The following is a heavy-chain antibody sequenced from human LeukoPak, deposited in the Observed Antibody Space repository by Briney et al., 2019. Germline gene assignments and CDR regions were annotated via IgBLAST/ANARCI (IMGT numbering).Heavy chain of an antibody. CDR2: FDPEVGET. D-gene: IGHD3/OR15-3a*01. Sequence: ASVKVSCKVSGYSVMELTMHWVRQAPGKGLEWMGGFDPEVGETIYAQKFQGRVTMTEDTSTDTAYMELSSLRSEDTAVYYCATPGPDWGDAFDIWGQGTMVTVSS. V-gene: IGHV1-24*01. CDR1: GYSVMELT. CDR3: ATPGPDWGDAFDI. J-gene: IGHJ3*02.